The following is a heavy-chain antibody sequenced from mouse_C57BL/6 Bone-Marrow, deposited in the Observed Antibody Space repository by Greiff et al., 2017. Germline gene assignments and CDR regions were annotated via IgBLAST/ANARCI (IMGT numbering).Heavy chain of an antibody. V-gene: IGHV8-8*01. D-gene: IGHD1-1*01. CDR2: IWWVDDT. Sequence: QVTLKVSGPGILQPSQTLSLTCSFSGFSLRTFGMGVGWIRQPSGKGLEWLAHIWWVDDTYYNPALKSRLPISTDTSKNQVFLKIANVYTADTATYYCALLPYYGAWFADWGQGTMVTVSA. CDR1: GFSLRTFGMG. J-gene: IGHJ3*01. CDR3: ALLPYYGAWFAD.